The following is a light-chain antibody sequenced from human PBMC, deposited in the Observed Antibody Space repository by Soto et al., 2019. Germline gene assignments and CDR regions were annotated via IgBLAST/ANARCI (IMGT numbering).Light chain of an antibody. Sequence: EIVLTQSPGTLSLSPGERATLSCRASQSVSSSYLAWYQQKTGQAPRLLIYGASSRATGIPDRFSGSGSGTDFTLTISSLEPEDFAVYYCQQYGSSPYTFGQGTKVDIK. CDR3: QQYGSSPYT. V-gene: IGKV3-20*01. J-gene: IGKJ2*01. CDR1: QSVSSSY. CDR2: GAS.